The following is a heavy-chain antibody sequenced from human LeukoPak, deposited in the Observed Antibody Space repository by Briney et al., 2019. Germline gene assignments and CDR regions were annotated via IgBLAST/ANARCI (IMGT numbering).Heavy chain of an antibody. Sequence: GGSLRLSCAASGFTFSNAWMNWVRQAPGKGLEWDGRIKSKTDGGTTDYAAPVKGRFTISRDDSKNTLYLQMNSLKTEDTAVYYCTTEFYPWLGYDYWGQGTLVTVSS. D-gene: IGHD6-19*01. CDR2: IKSKTDGGTT. V-gene: IGHV3-15*07. CDR3: TTEFYPWLGYDY. CDR1: GFTFSNAW. J-gene: IGHJ4*02.